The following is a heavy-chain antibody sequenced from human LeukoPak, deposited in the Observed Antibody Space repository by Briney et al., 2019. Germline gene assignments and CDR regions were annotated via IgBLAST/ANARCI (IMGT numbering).Heavy chain of an antibody. D-gene: IGHD2-15*01. CDR2: INHSGST. J-gene: IGHJ5*02. Sequence: PSETLSLXCAVYGGSFSGYYWSWSRQPPGKGLEWIGEINHSGSTNYNPSLKSRVTISVDTSKNQFSLKLSSVTAADTAVYYCARGRGFFVVVVAATYGWFDPWGQGTLVTVSS. CDR1: GGSFSGYY. CDR3: ARGRGFFVVVVAATYGWFDP. V-gene: IGHV4-34*01.